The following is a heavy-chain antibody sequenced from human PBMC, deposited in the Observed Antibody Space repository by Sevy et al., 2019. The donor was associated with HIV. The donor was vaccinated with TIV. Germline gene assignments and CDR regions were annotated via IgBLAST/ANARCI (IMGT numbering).Heavy chain of an antibody. J-gene: IGHJ4*02. CDR1: GYTFTGYH. CDR2: INPNSGGT. D-gene: IGHD6-13*01. CDR3: ARATIAAAGQVDY. V-gene: IGHV1-2*06. Sequence: ASVKVSCKASGYTFTGYHMHWVRQAPGQGLEWMGRINPNSGGTNYAQKFQGRVTMTRDTSISTAYMELSRLRSDDTAVYYCARATIAAAGQVDYWGQGTLVTVSS.